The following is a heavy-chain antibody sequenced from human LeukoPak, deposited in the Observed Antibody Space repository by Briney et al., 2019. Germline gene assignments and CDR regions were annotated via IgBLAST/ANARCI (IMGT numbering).Heavy chain of an antibody. V-gene: IGHV4-4*02. CDR2: IYLYGTT. Sequence: SSETLSLTCSVSIGSISSSKWWSWVRQSPVKGLEWIGEIYLYGTTNYNPSFTSRVTMSVDRSRNQFSLKLTSVTAADTAVYYCARQKWEQQGRDYYFNGLDVWGPGTTVIVSS. CDR1: IGSISSSKW. D-gene: IGHD1/OR15-1a*01. CDR3: ARQKWEQQGRDYYFNGLDV. J-gene: IGHJ6*02.